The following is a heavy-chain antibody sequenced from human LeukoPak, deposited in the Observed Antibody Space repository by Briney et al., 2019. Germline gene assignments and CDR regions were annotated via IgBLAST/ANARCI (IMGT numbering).Heavy chain of an antibody. V-gene: IGHV1-18*01. CDR2: ISAYNGNT. D-gene: IGHD1-26*01. J-gene: IGHJ4*02. Sequence: ASVKVSCKASGYTFTSYGINWVRQAPGQGLEWMGWISAYNGNTNYAQKLQGRVTVTTDTSTSTAYMELTSLRSDDTAVYYCVRGGSYSKVDYWGQGTLVTVSS. CDR3: VRGGSYSKVDY. CDR1: GYTFTSYG.